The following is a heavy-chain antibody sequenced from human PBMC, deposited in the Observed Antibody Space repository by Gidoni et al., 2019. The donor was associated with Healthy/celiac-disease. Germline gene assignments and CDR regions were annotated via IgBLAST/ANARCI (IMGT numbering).Heavy chain of an antibody. J-gene: IGHJ6*02. CDR3: ARVPTSIAARPRFYYGMDV. D-gene: IGHD6-6*01. CDR1: GGSFSGSY. CDR2: SNHSGST. V-gene: IGHV4-34*01. Sequence: QVQLQQWGAGLLKPSETLSLTCAVYGGSFSGSYWTWNRQPPGKGLEWLGESNHSGSTNYNPSLKSRVTISVDTSKNQFSLKLSSVTAADTAVYYCARVPTSIAARPRFYYGMDVWGQGTTVTVSS.